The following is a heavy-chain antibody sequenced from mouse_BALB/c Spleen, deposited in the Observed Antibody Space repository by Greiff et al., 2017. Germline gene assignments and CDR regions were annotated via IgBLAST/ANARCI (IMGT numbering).Heavy chain of an antibody. Sequence: EVKLMESGGGLVKPGGSLKLSCAASGFTFSSYTMSWVRQTPEKRLEWVATISSGGSYTYYPDSVKGRFTISRDNAKNTLYLQMSSLKSEDTAMYYCTRDRSLPYYFDYWGQGTTLTVSS. V-gene: IGHV5-6-4*01. CDR3: TRDRSLPYYFDY. D-gene: IGHD5-5*01. CDR1: GFTFSSYT. J-gene: IGHJ2*01. CDR2: ISSGGSYT.